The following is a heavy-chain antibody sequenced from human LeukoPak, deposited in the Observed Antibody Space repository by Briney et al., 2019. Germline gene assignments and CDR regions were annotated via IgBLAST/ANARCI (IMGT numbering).Heavy chain of an antibody. Sequence: SETLSLTCTVSGGSISGFFWSWIRQPPGKGLEWIASVHYSGDTKYNPSLKSRVSLSFDTSKQQFSLRLSSVTAADTAVYYCARDLELERNRWNYFESWGQGALVTVSS. D-gene: IGHD1-1*01. CDR3: ARDLELERNRWNYFES. J-gene: IGHJ4*02. CDR2: VHYSGDT. V-gene: IGHV4-59*01. CDR1: GGSISGFF.